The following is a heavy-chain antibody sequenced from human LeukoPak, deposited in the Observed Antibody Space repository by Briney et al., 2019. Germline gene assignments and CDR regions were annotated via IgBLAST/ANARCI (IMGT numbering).Heavy chain of an antibody. D-gene: IGHD2-15*01. CDR1: GGTFSSYA. Sequence: SVKVSCKASGGTFSSYAISWVRQAPGQGLEWMGGIIPIFGTANYAQKFQGRVTITTDESTSTAYMELSSLRSEDTAVYYCATVPVGVPDAFDIWGQGTMVTVSS. CDR3: ATVPVGVPDAFDI. CDR2: IIPIFGTA. J-gene: IGHJ3*02. V-gene: IGHV1-69*05.